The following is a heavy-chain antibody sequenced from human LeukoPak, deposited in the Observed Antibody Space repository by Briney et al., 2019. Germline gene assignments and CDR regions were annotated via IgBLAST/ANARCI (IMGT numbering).Heavy chain of an antibody. CDR1: GYSFTSYW. Sequence: GESLKISCKGSGYSFTSYWISWVRQMPGKGLEWMGRIEPSDSYTNYRPSFQGHVTISADKSISTAYLQWSSLKASATAMYYCARAYSSGYFDYWGQGTLVTVSS. J-gene: IGHJ4*02. V-gene: IGHV5-10-1*01. CDR2: IEPSDSYT. D-gene: IGHD3-22*01. CDR3: ARAYSSGYFDY.